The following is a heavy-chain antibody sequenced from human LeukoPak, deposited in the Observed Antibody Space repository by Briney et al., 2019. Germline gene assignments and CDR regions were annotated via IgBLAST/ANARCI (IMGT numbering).Heavy chain of an antibody. CDR2: INPNSGGT. V-gene: IGHV1-2*02. CDR1: GYTFTGYY. D-gene: IGHD3-9*01. J-gene: IGHJ4*02. Sequence: ASVKVSCKASGYTFTGYYLLWVRHATGQGREWMGWINPNSGGTIYAQKFQGRVTMTRDTSISTAYMELSRLTSDDTAVYYCARDLYPVYDTLSGYPLSLWGQGTLVTVSS. CDR3: ARDLYPVYDTLSGYPLSL.